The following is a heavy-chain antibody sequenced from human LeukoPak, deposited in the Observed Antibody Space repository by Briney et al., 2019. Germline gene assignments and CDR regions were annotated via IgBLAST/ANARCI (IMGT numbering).Heavy chain of an antibody. CDR1: GYDFTSFG. D-gene: IGHD3-10*01. CDR3: ARHYLGSGSEDY. Sequence: ASVKVPCKASGYDFTSFGITWVRQAPGQGLEWMGWISRHNGNTDYAQRFRGRVTLTIDTSTTTADMEVRNLIPDDTAVYYCARHYLGSGSEDYWGQGTLVSVSS. CDR2: ISRHNGNT. J-gene: IGHJ4*02. V-gene: IGHV1-18*01.